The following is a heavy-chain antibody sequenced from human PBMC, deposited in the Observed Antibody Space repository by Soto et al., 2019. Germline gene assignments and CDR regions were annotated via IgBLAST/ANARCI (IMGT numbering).Heavy chain of an antibody. V-gene: IGHV4-61*08. CDR3: ARVRDIAAAGTAVAFYYYYGMDV. Sequence: AETLSLTCSVSGDSISNLEYLWAWIRQPPGKFLEYIGYIYNSATTNYNPSLKSRVTISVDTSKNQFSLKLSSVTAADTAVYYCARVRDIAAAGTAVAFYYYYGMDVWGQGTTVTGSS. D-gene: IGHD6-13*01. J-gene: IGHJ6*02. CDR2: IYNSATT. CDR1: GDSISNLEYL.